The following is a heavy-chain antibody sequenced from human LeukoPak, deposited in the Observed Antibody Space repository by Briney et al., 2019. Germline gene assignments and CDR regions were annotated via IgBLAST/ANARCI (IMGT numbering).Heavy chain of an antibody. J-gene: IGHJ4*02. V-gene: IGHV3-30*09. Sequence: GGSLRLSCAASGFTFSSYAMHWVRQAPGKGLEWVAVISYDGSNKYYADSVKGRFAISRDNSKNTLYLQMNSLRAEDTAVYYCARDLLPKQWLFFQGAHYWGQGTLVTVSS. CDR2: ISYDGSNK. CDR1: GFTFSSYA. CDR3: ARDLLPKQWLFFQGAHY. D-gene: IGHD6-19*01.